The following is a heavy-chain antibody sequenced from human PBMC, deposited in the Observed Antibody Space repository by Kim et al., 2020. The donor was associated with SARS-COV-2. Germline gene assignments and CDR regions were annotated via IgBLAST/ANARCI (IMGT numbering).Heavy chain of an antibody. CDR2: LYYSGST. J-gene: IGHJ6*02. D-gene: IGHD3-3*01. V-gene: IGHV4-59*13. CDR1: GGSIISYY. Sequence: SETLSITCTVSGGSIISYYWSWIRQLPGKGLEWIGYLYYSGSTNYNPSLKRQVTISVDTSKNQFSLKLSSVTAADTAVYHWARVQTGGRFLEWLLLMDAWAQGTTVTVSS. CDR3: ARVQTGGRFLEWLLLMDA.